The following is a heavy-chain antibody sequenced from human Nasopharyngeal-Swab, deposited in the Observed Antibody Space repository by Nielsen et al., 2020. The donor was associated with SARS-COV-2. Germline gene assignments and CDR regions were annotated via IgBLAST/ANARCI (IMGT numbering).Heavy chain of an antibody. CDR3: ARGKRSNYFRVSPPNWFDP. V-gene: IGHV4-34*01. D-gene: IGHD2/OR15-2a*01. J-gene: IGHJ5*02. CDR2: INHSGST. Sequence: RQAPGKGLEWIGEINHSGSTNYNPSLKRRVTISVDTSKNQFSLKLSSVTAADTAVYYCARGKRSNYFRVSPPNWFDPWGQGTLVTVSS.